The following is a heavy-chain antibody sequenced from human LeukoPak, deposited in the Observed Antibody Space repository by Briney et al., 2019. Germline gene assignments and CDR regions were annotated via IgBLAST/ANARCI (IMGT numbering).Heavy chain of an antibody. CDR2: ISYDGSNK. CDR3: ARDLKSRIDY. V-gene: IGHV3-30*03. CDR1: GFTFSSYG. Sequence: GGSLRLSCAASGFTFSSYGMHWVRQAPSKGLEWVAVISYDGSNKYYADSVKGRFTISRDNSKNTLYLQMNSLRAEDTAVYYCARDLKSRIDYWGQGTLVTVSS. J-gene: IGHJ4*02.